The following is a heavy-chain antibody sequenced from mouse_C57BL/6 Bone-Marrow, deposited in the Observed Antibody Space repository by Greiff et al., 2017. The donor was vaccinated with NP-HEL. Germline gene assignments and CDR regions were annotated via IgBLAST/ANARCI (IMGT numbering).Heavy chain of an antibody. J-gene: IGHJ3*01. CDR1: GYTFTSYW. V-gene: IGHV1-69*01. CDR2: IDPSDSYT. CDR3: TRVSPFAY. Sequence: VKLQQPGAELVMPGASVKLSCKASGYTFTSYWMHWVKQRPGQGLEWIGEIDPSDSYTNYNQKFKGKSTLTVDKSSSTAYMQLSSLTSEDSAVYYCTRVSPFAYWGQGTLVTVSA.